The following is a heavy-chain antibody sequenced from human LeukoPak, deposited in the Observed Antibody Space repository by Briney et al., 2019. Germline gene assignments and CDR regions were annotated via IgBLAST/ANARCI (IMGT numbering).Heavy chain of an antibody. J-gene: IGHJ4*02. CDR1: GGSFSGYY. CDR2: IYYSGST. D-gene: IGHD6-13*01. V-gene: IGHV4-39*01. CDR3: ATLLPIAAAPPG. Sequence: SETLSLTCAVYGGSFSGYYWGWIRQPPGKGLEWIGSIYYSGSTYYNPSLKSRVTISVDTSKNQFSLKLSSVTAADTAVYYCATLLPIAAAPPGWGQGTLVTVSS.